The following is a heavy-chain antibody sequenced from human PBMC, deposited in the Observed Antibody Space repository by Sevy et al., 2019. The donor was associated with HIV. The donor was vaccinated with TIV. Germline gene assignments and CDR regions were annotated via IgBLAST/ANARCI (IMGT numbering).Heavy chain of an antibody. J-gene: IGHJ3*01. Sequence: GGSLRLSCAVSGFTFSNYWMHWVRQAPGKGLEWVANIKQDGSEKYYVDSVKGRFSISRDNAKNLVYLQMNSLRGEGTAVYYCMTAMLHVGGQGTMVTVSS. CDR2: IKQDGSEK. V-gene: IGHV3-7*01. D-gene: IGHD2-15*01. CDR1: GFTFSNYW. CDR3: MTAMLHV.